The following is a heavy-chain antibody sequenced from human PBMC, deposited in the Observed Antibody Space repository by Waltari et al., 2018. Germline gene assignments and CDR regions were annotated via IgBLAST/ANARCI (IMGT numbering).Heavy chain of an antibody. D-gene: IGHD3-22*01. V-gene: IGHV4-38-2*01. CDR2: IYHSGST. Sequence: QVQLQESGPGLVKPSETLSLTCAVSGYSISSGYYWGWIRQPPGKGLEWIGSIYHSGSTYYNPSLKSRVTISVDTSKNQFSRKLGSVTAADTAVYYCARGGYDSSGYYFAWGQGTLVTVSS. CDR1: GYSISSGYY. J-gene: IGHJ5*02. CDR3: ARGGYDSSGYYFA.